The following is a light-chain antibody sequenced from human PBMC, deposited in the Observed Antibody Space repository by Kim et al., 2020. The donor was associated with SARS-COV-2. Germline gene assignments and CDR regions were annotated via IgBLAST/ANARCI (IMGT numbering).Light chain of an antibody. CDR1: QSISSY. Sequence: SAAVGDRVTMTCRVSQSISSYLNWYQQKPGKAPKLLIYAASSLQSGVPSRFSGSGSGTDFTLTISSLQPEDFATYYCQQSYSTPYSFGQGTKLEI. CDR3: QQSYSTPYS. CDR2: AAS. J-gene: IGKJ2*03. V-gene: IGKV1-39*01.